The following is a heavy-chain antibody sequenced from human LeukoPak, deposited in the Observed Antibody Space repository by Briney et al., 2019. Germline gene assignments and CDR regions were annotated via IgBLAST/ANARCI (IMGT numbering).Heavy chain of an antibody. Sequence: ASLKVSCKASGYTFTGYYLHWVRQAPGQGLEWMGWIHPKSGDTHYAQKFLGRVTLTRDTSTTIVYMELTWLTSDDTAVYYCSRGSGISFGGIDYWGQGTLVTVSS. CDR2: IHPKSGDT. J-gene: IGHJ4*02. V-gene: IGHV1-2*02. CDR1: GYTFTGYY. D-gene: IGHD3-16*01. CDR3: SRGSGISFGGIDY.